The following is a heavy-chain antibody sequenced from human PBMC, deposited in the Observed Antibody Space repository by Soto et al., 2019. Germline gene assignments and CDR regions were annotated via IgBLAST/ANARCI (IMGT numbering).Heavy chain of an antibody. V-gene: IGHV3-33*01. Sequence: QVQLVESGGGVVQPGRSLRLSCAASGFTFSSYGMHWVRQAPGKGLEWVAVIWYDGSNKYYADPVKGRFTISRDNSKNTLYLQMNSLRAEDTAVYYCATDPRHCSGGSCYPFYFDYWGQGTLVTVSS. J-gene: IGHJ4*02. CDR3: ATDPRHCSGGSCYPFYFDY. CDR2: IWYDGSNK. D-gene: IGHD2-15*01. CDR1: GFTFSSYG.